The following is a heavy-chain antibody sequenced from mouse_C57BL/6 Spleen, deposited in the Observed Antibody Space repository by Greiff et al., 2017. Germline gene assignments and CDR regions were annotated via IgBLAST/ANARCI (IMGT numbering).Heavy chain of an antibody. CDR2: IYPGDGDT. CDR1: GYAFGSSW. Sequence: VRLVESGPELVKPGASGKISFKASGYAFGSSWRNWVKRRPGKGLGWIGRIYPGDGDTNYNGKFKGKATLTADKSSSTAYMQLSSRTSEDSAVYFCARFWLPTMDYWGQGTSVTVSS. V-gene: IGHV1-82*01. CDR3: ARFWLPTMDY. D-gene: IGHD2-2*01. J-gene: IGHJ4*01.